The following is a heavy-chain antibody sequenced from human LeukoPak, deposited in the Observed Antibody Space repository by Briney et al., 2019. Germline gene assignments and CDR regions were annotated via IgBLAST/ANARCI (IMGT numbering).Heavy chain of an antibody. D-gene: IGHD3-10*02. CDR1: GFTFSRHG. V-gene: IGHV3-23*01. J-gene: IGHJ6*04. CDR2: IVPSGSIS. Sequence: PGGSLRLSCAASGFTFSRHGINWVRQAPGKGLEWVSGIVPSGSISYYADSVKGRFTISRDNSKNTVSLHMNSLRAEDTAVYYCAELGITMIGGVWGKGTTVTISS. CDR3: AELGITMIGGV.